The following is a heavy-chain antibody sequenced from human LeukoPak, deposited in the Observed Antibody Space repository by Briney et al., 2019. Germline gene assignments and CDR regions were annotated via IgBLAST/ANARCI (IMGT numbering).Heavy chain of an antibody. D-gene: IGHD3-16*01. V-gene: IGHV3-66*01. CDR1: GLTVSTNY. CDR3: ARDVIYASEIYSYGDS. Sequence: GGSLRLSCAASGLTVSTNYVSWVRQAPGKGLEWVSVIYRHGGTAYADSVQGRFSISRDNSKNTVDLQMNSLRAEDTAVYYCARDVIYASEIYSYGDSWGQGTLVTVSS. J-gene: IGHJ4*02. CDR2: IYRHGGT.